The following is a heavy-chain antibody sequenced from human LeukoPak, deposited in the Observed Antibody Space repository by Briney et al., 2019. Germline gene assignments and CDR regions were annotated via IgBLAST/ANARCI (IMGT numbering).Heavy chain of an antibody. CDR1: GSRFTSQW. J-gene: IGHJ4*02. V-gene: IGHV5-51*01. D-gene: IGHD7-27*01. CDR3: ARESWGSVDH. CDR2: IYPSDSHT. Sequence: GESLKISCKGSGSRFTSQWIGWVRQMPGKGLEWMGIIYPSDSHTRYRPSFQGQVTISVDKSISTAYLQWSSLKASDTAIYYCARESWGSVDHWGQGTLVTVSS.